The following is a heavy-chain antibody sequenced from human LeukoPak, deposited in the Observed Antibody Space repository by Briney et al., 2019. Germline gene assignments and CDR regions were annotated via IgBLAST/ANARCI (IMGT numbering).Heavy chain of an antibody. CDR2: ISSSSSYI. CDR1: GFTFSSYS. D-gene: IGHD5-18*01. V-gene: IGHV3-21*01. Sequence: GGSLRLSCAASGFTFSSYSMNWVRQAPGKGLEWVSSISSSSSYIYYADSVKGRFTISRDNAKNSLYLQMNSLRAEDTAVYYCARVVARHSYGMDYYGMDVWGQGTTVTVSS. J-gene: IGHJ6*02. CDR3: ARVVARHSYGMDYYGMDV.